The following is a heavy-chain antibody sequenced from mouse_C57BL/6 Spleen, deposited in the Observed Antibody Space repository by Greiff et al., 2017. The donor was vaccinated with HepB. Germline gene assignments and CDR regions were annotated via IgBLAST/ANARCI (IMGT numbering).Heavy chain of an antibody. CDR2: IWSGGST. CDR3: ARKSTMIKRGYAMDY. CDR1: GFSLTSYG. J-gene: IGHJ4*01. D-gene: IGHD2-4*01. Sequence: QVQLKESGPGLVQPSQSLSITCTVSGFSLTSYGVHWVRQSPGKGLEWLGVIWSGGSTDYNAAFISRLSISKDNSKSQVFFKMNSLQADDTAIYYCARKSTMIKRGYAMDYWGQGTSVTVSS. V-gene: IGHV2-2*01.